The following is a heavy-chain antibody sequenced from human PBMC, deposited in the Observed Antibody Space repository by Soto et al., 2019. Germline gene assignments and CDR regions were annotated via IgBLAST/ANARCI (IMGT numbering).Heavy chain of an antibody. CDR1: GFTFSSYA. Sequence: EVQLLESGGGLVQPGGSLRLSCAASGFTFSSYAMSWVRQAPGKGLEWVSAISGSGGSTYHADSVKGRFTISRDNSKNTLYVQMNSLRAEDTAVYYCAKDASSGGSYFDYWGQGTLVTVSS. CDR2: ISGSGGST. CDR3: AKDASSGGSYFDY. J-gene: IGHJ4*02. D-gene: IGHD6-25*01. V-gene: IGHV3-23*01.